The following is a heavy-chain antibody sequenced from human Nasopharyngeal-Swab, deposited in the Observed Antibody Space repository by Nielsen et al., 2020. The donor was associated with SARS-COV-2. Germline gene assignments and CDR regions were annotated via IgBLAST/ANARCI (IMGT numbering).Heavy chain of an antibody. Sequence: GGSLRLSCATSGFTFSSYGMHWVRQAPGKGLEWVAAIWYDGSNKYYADSVKGRFTISRDNSKNTLYLQMKSLRAEDTAVYYCAREYRELTKGAFDYWGQGTLVTVSS. CDR2: IWYDGSNK. D-gene: IGHD3-10*01. CDR3: AREYRELTKGAFDY. V-gene: IGHV3-33*01. J-gene: IGHJ4*02. CDR1: GFTFSSYG.